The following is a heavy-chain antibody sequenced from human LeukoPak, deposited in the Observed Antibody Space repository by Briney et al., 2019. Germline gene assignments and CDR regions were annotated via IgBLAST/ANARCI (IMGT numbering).Heavy chain of an antibody. J-gene: IGHJ4*02. V-gene: IGHV1-18*01. CDR1: GYTFSSYG. CDR3: ARDSVDGSGTYYNDSPDY. D-gene: IGHD3-10*01. Sequence: ASVKVSCKASGYTFSSYGISWVRQAPGQGLEWMGWISAYNGNTDYAQNLRGRVTMTTDTSTSTAYMELRSLRSDDTAIYYCARDSVDGSGTYYNDSPDYWGQGTLVTVSS. CDR2: ISAYNGNT.